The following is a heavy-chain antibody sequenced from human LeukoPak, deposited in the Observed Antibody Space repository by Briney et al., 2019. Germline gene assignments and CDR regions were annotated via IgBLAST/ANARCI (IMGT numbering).Heavy chain of an antibody. D-gene: IGHD4-11*01. CDR2: ISSSSGYI. V-gene: IGHV3-21*01. J-gene: IGHJ5*02. CDR3: ARAGLTSVTRNWFDP. Sequence: GGSLRLSCAASGFTFGSYSMNWVRQAPGKGLEWVSSISSSSGYIYYADSVKGRFTISRDNAKNSLYLQMNSLRAEDTAVYYCARAGLTSVTRNWFDPWGQGTLVTVSS. CDR1: GFTFGSYS.